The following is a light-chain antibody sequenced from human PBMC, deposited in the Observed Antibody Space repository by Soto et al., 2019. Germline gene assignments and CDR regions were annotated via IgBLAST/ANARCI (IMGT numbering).Light chain of an antibody. CDR2: AAS. CDR3: QQTRSGIT. CDR1: QTIESY. J-gene: IGKJ5*01. Sequence: DIQLTQSPPSLSATVGDRVTITCRASQTIESYLNWFQPKPGIAPKLLIYAASKLQSGVSSRFSGSGSGTDFTLTIDPLQPDDFAYYYCQQTRSGITFGQGTRLEI. V-gene: IGKV1-39*01.